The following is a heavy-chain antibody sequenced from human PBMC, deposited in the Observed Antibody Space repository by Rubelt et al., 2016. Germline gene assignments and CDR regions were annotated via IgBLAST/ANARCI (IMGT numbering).Heavy chain of an antibody. V-gene: IGHV3-23*01. J-gene: IGHJ4*02. CDR2: ISGSGGST. Sequence: GGGSAQTGGSLRLSCAGSGFTFSSFAMSWVRQAPGKGLEWVSAISGSGGSTFYAASVKGRFTISRDNSKNTLYLQMKSLRAEDTAVYYCAKDRVGSWFSLDYWGQGTLVTVST. CDR3: AKDRVGSWFSLDY. D-gene: IGHD6-13*01. CDR1: GFTFSSFA.